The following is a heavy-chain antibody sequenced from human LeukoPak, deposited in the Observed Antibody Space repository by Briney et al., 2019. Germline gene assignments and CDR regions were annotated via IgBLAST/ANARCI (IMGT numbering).Heavy chain of an antibody. CDR3: APRVVGSAPFDY. J-gene: IGHJ4*02. CDR2: ISGSTGRT. CDR1: GFTFSTYA. Sequence: PGGSLRLSCAASGFTFSTYAMSWVRQAPGKGLEWVSAISGSTGRTYYADSAKGRFTISRDNSKNTLYLQMNNLRAEDTAVYYCAPRVVGSAPFDYWGQGTLVTVSS. V-gene: IGHV3-23*01. D-gene: IGHD2-15*01.